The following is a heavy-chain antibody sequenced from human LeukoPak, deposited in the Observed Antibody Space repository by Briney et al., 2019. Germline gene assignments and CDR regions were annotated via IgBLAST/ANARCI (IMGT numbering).Heavy chain of an antibody. CDR2: IYHSGST. D-gene: IGHD3-10*01. Sequence: SETLSLTCTVSGYSISSGYYWGWIRQPPGKGLEWIGSIYHSGSTYYNPSLKSRVAISVDTSKNQFSLKLSSVTAADTAVYYCARAEGAGYYGSGSYYKSWGQGTLVTVSS. CDR1: GYSISSGYY. J-gene: IGHJ5*02. CDR3: ARAEGAGYYGSGSYYKS. V-gene: IGHV4-38-2*02.